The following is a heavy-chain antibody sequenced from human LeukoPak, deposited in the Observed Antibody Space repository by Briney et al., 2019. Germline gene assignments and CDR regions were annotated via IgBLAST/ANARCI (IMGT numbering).Heavy chain of an antibody. J-gene: IGHJ3*02. CDR3: AKAFIYSSGWYFAFDI. Sequence: GGSLRLSCAASGFTFSSYAMSWVRQAPGKGLEWVSAISGSGGSTYYADSVKGRFTISRDNSKNTLYLQMNSLRAEDTAVYYCAKAFIYSSGWYFAFDIWGQGTMVTVSS. D-gene: IGHD6-19*01. V-gene: IGHV3-23*01. CDR2: ISGSGGST. CDR1: GFTFSSYA.